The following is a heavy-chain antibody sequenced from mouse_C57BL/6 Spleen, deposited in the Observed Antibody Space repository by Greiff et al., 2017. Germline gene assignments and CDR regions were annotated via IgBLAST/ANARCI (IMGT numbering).Heavy chain of an antibody. D-gene: IGHD2-5*01. CDR2: IDPEDGDT. J-gene: IGHJ3*01. V-gene: IGHV14-1*01. Sequence: VQLQQSGAELVRPGASVKLSCTASGFNIKDYYMHWVKQRPEQGLEWIGRIDPEDGDTEYAPKFQGKATMTADTSSNTAYLQLSSLTSEDTAVYYCTTCGDSNYNEAWFAYWGQGTLVTDSA. CDR3: TTCGDSNYNEAWFAY. CDR1: GFNIKDYY.